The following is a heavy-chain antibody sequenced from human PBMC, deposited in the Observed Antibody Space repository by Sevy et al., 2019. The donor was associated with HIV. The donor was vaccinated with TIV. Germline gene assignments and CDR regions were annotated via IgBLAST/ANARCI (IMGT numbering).Heavy chain of an antibody. J-gene: IGHJ6*02. CDR2: IYPGDSDT. Sequence: GESLKISCKGSGYSFSNYWIGWVRRMPGKGLELMGIIYPGDSDTRYSPSFQGQVTISVDKSSSTAYLQWSSLRASDTAMYYCARFGSYRLAYYGMDVWGQGTTVTVSS. V-gene: IGHV5-51*01. D-gene: IGHD3-9*01. CDR1: GYSFSNYW. CDR3: ARFGSYRLAYYGMDV.